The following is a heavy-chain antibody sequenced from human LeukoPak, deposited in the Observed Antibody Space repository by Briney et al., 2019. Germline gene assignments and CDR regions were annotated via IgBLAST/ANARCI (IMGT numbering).Heavy chain of an antibody. CDR1: GGSFSGYY. CDR2: INHSGST. Sequence: ETLSLTCAVYGGSFSGYYWSWIRQPPGKGLEWIGEINHSGSTNYNPSLKSRVTTSVDTSKNQFSLKLSSVTAADTAVYYCAQYSGYDFYYWGQGTLVTVSS. D-gene: IGHD5-12*01. V-gene: IGHV4-34*01. CDR3: AQYSGYDFYY. J-gene: IGHJ4*02.